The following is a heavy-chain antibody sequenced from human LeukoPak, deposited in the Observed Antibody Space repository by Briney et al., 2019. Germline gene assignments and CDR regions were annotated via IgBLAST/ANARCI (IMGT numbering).Heavy chain of an antibody. CDR1: GYTFTSYD. J-gene: IGHJ6*02. CDR3: ARVHYYDSSGYYYYYGMDV. Sequence: ASVKVSCKASGYTFTSYDINWVRQATGQGLEWMGWMNPNSGNTGYAQKFQGRVTMTRNTSISTAYMELSSLRSEDTAVYYCARVHYYDSSGYYYYYGMDVWGQGTTVTVSS. CDR2: MNPNSGNT. D-gene: IGHD3-22*01. V-gene: IGHV1-8*01.